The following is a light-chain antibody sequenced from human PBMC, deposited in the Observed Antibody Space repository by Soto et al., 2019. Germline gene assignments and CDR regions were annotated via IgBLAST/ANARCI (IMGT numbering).Light chain of an antibody. CDR2: GAS. CDR3: QLLT. CDR1: QSISSGF. Sequence: EVVLTQSPGTLSLSPGERATLSCRASQSISSGFLAWYKQKPGQAPRLLIYGASSRATGIPDRFSGSGPGTDFTLTISRLEPEDAAVYYCQLLTFGGGTKVEIK. V-gene: IGKV3-20*01. J-gene: IGKJ4*01.